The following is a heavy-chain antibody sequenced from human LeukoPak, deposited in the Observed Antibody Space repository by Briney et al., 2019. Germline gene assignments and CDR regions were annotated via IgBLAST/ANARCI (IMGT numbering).Heavy chain of an antibody. CDR3: AGIWGSGRVLDY. Sequence: AETLSLTCAVSGYSISSGFYWVWIRQPPGKGLEWIGTIFHSGSTYYNPSLKSRVTISVDTSKNQFSLKLSSVTAADTAVYFCAGIWGSGRVLDYWGQGTLVTVSS. V-gene: IGHV4-38-2*01. J-gene: IGHJ4*02. CDR1: GYSISSGFY. CDR2: IFHSGST. D-gene: IGHD3-10*01.